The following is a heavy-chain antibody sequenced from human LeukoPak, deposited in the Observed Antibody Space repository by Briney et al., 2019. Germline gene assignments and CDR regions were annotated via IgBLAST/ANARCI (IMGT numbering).Heavy chain of an antibody. Sequence: SETLSLTCAVYGGSFSGYYWSWIRQPPGKGLEWIGEINHIGSTIYNPSLNSRVSISLDTSKNQFSLKLSSVTAADTAVYYCASSYDYGDYLYYFDYWGQGTLVTVSS. J-gene: IGHJ4*02. CDR1: GGSFSGYY. V-gene: IGHV4-34*01. CDR2: INHIGST. CDR3: ASSYDYGDYLYYFDY. D-gene: IGHD4-17*01.